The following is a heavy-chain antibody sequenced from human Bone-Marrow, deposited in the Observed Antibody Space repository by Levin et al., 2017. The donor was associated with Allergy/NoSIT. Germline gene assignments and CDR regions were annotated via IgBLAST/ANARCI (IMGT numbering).Heavy chain of an antibody. V-gene: IGHV3-30*03. Sequence: PGGSLRLSCAASGFTFSSYGMHWVRQAPGKGLEWVAVISYDGSNKYYADSVKGRFTISRDNSKNTLYLQMNSLRAEDTAVYYCETEIVLVPAAALQFGYPPPPGFDYWGQGTLVTVSS. CDR2: ISYDGSNK. CDR1: GFTFSSYG. J-gene: IGHJ4*02. D-gene: IGHD2-2*01. CDR3: ETEIVLVPAAALQFGYPPPPGFDY.